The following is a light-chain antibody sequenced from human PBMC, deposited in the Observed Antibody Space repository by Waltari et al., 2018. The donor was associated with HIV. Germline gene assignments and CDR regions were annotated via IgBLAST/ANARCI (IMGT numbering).Light chain of an antibody. Sequence: DIQMTQSPSTLSASVGDRVTITYRARQTISTWLTCYQQTQGKAPQLLIYNASTLGSGVPSSFSGRGAGKEFTHTISSLQPDDSAAYYCQQYKSDSATFGQGTKVEIK. CDR3: QQYKSDSAT. J-gene: IGKJ1*01. CDR1: QTISTW. CDR2: NAS. V-gene: IGKV1-5*03.